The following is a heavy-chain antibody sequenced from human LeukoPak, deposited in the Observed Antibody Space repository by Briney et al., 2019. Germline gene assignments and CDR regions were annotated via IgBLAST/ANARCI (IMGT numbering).Heavy chain of an antibody. V-gene: IGHV4-61*02. CDR1: GGSISSGSYY. CDR3: ARARITFFGVASYYFDY. CDR2: IYTSGST. J-gene: IGHJ4*02. Sequence: SETLSLTCTVSGGSISSGSYYWSWIRQPAGKGLEWIGRIYTSGSTNYNPSLKSRVTISVDTSKNQFSLKLSSVTAADTAVYYCARARITFFGVASYYFDYWGQGTLVTVSS. D-gene: IGHD3-3*01.